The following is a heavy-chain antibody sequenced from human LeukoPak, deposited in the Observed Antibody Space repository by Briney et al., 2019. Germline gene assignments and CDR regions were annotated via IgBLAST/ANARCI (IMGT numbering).Heavy chain of an antibody. Sequence: ASVKVSCKASGYTFTSYGISWVRQAPGQGLEWMGWISAYNGNTNYAQKLQGRVTMTTDTATSTAYMELRSLRSDDTAVYYCARVSSYYYDSSGYHYYYYYYMDVWGKGTTVTISS. D-gene: IGHD3-22*01. CDR1: GYTFTSYG. CDR2: ISAYNGNT. CDR3: ARVSSYYYDSSGYHYYYYYYMDV. V-gene: IGHV1-18*01. J-gene: IGHJ6*03.